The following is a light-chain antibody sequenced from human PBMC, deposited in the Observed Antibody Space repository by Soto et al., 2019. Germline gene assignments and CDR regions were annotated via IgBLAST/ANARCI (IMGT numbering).Light chain of an antibody. CDR1: GSNTGSNT. Sequence: QTVVTQPPSASGTPGQRVTISCSGSGSNTGSNTVNWYQQLPGTAPKLLIYSNNQRPSGVPERFSGSKSGSSASLAISGLQSEDEADYYCAAWDDSLKGYVFGTGTKLTVL. CDR2: SNN. J-gene: IGLJ1*01. CDR3: AAWDDSLKGYV. V-gene: IGLV1-44*01.